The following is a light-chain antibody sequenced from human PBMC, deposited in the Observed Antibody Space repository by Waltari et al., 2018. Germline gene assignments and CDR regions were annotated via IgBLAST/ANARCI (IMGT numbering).Light chain of an antibody. CDR2: KAS. CDR3: QQYSSFPVT. J-gene: IGKJ5*01. V-gene: IGKV1-5*03. Sequence: DIQMTQSPSTLSASMGDSVTITCRASQNIDTWLAWYQQKPGKAPKLLIFKASNLESGVPSKFSGSGSGTEFTLTISTLEPDDVATYYCQQYSSFPVTFGHGTRLEIK. CDR1: QNIDTW.